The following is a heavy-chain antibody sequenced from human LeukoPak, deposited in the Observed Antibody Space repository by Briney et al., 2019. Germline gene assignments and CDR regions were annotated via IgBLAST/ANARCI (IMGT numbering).Heavy chain of an antibody. V-gene: IGHV4-39*01. D-gene: IGHD3-10*01. CDR3: ARQPIVRSIISWFDP. CDR1: GGYIGCSIYY. Sequence: SETLSLTCTVSGGYIGCSIYYWGWIRQPPGKGLECIGSSYYSGNTYYNPSVKTRHPISVDTSKHQFPLTLSCGTARDCAIYYCARQPIVRSIISWFDPWGQGTLVTVSS. CDR2: SYYSGNT. J-gene: IGHJ5*02.